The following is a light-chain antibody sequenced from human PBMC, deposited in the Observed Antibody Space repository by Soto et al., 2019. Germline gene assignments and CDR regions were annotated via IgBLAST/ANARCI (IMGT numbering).Light chain of an antibody. CDR1: QGVSSN. Sequence: EIVMTQSPATLSVSPGERATLSCRASQGVSSNLAWYQQKPGQAPRLLIYGASTRATGIPARFSGSGSGTEFTLTISSLQSEDFAVYYCQQYNNWPRTFRQGTKVEIK. CDR3: QQYNNWPRT. V-gene: IGKV3-15*01. J-gene: IGKJ1*01. CDR2: GAS.